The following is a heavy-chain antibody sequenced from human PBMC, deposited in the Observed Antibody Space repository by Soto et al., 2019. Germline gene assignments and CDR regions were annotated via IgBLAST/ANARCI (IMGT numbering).Heavy chain of an antibody. D-gene: IGHD2-21*02. Sequence: GAGPTPVKPPPTPTLAPTLSGVSPSTSGKRGGWIPQPPREALECLARIDWDDDKFYSTSLKTRLTISKDTSKNQVVLTMTNMDPVDTATYYCARDRGDSRPPSYYYGVDVWGQGTTVTVSS. J-gene: IGHJ6*02. V-gene: IGHV2-70*04. CDR3: ARDRGDSRPPSYYYGVDV. CDR1: GVSPSTSGKR. CDR2: IDWDDDK.